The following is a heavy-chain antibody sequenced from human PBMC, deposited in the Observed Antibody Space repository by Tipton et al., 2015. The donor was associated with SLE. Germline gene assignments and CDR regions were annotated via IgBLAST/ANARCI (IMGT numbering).Heavy chain of an antibody. CDR3: ARLGNGGSSFDY. D-gene: IGHD1-26*01. CDR2: IYYSGST. V-gene: IGHV4-59*08. CDR1: GGSISSYY. Sequence: TLSLTCTVSGGSISSYYWSWIRQPPGKGLEWIGYIYYSGSTDYNPSLKSRVTISVDTSKNQFSLKLNSVTAADTAVYYCARLGNGGSSFDYWGQGTLVTVSS. J-gene: IGHJ4*02.